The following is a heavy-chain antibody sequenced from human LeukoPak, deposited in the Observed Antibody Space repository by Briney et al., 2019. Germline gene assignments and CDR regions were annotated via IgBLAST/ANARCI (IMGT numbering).Heavy chain of an antibody. CDR3: ARRYSSSWYYYYGMDV. J-gene: IGHJ6*02. V-gene: IGHV4-30-2*01. CDR1: GGSFSSGGYS. CDR2: IYHSGST. Sequence: SQILSLTCAVSGGSFSSGGYSWSWIRQPPGKGLEWIGYIYHSGSTYYNPSLKSRVTISVDRSTNQFSLKMSSVTAADTAVYYCARRYSSSWYYYYGMDVWGQGTTVTVSS. D-gene: IGHD6-13*01.